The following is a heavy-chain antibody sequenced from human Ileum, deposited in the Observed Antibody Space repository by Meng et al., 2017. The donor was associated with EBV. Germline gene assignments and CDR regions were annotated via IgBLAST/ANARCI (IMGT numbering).Heavy chain of an antibody. J-gene: IGHJ5*02. CDR2: IHSSGST. V-gene: IGHV4-31*03. CDR1: GGSISSGGYY. D-gene: IGHD3-10*01. Sequence: QVPLEESGPGPLKPLQTLSLTCTASGGSISSGGYYWSWIRQHPGKGLEWIGYIHSSGSTYYNPSLRSRLTISVDTSKNQFSLKLSSVTAADTAVYYCARASYGSGSPLGESWFDPWGQGTLVTVSS. CDR3: ARASYGSGSPLGESWFDP.